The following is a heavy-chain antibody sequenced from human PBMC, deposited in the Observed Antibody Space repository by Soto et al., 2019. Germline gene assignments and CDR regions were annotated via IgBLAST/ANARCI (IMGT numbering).Heavy chain of an antibody. CDR1: GFTFSSYA. J-gene: IGHJ4*02. V-gene: IGHV3-23*01. Sequence: EVQLLESGGGLVQPGGSLRLSCAASGFTFSSYAMSWVRQAPGKGLEWVSAISGSGGSTYYADSVKGRFTISRDNSKNTLYRQMNSRRAEDTAVYYCAKEVAYSSSWDTIDYWGQGTLVTVSS. CDR3: AKEVAYSSSWDTIDY. D-gene: IGHD6-13*01. CDR2: ISGSGGST.